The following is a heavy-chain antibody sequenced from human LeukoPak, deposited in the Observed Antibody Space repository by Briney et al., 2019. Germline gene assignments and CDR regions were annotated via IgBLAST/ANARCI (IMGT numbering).Heavy chain of an antibody. CDR3: ARESSGGNWFDP. CDR1: AATFTSYA. J-gene: IGHJ5*02. D-gene: IGHD2-15*01. V-gene: IGHV1-69*05. CDR2: TIPIFGTA. Sequence: SVKLSCTASAATFTSYAISWVRQPPGQGLEWMGGTIPIFGTANYAQKFQGRVTITTDESTSTAYMELRSLKSEDTAVYYCARESSGGNWFDPWGQGTLVTVSS.